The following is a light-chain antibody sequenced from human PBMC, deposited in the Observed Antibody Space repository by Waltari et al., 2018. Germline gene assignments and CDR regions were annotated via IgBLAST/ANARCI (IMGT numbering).Light chain of an antibody. J-gene: IGKJ1*01. CDR3: QQYNNWSRT. V-gene: IGKV3-15*01. Sequence: EIVMTQSPATLSVSPGERATLSCRASQSVSTNLAWYQQKPGQAPRLLIYGASTRPTRGPARFSGSGSGTEFTLTISSLQSEDFAVYYCQQYNNWSRTFGQGTKVETK. CDR2: GAS. CDR1: QSVSTN.